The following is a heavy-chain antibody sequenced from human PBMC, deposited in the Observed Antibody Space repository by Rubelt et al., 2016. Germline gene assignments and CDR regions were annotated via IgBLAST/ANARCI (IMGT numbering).Heavy chain of an antibody. CDR3: ARGYYSNPFDD. CDR1: GFTFTSYS. J-gene: IGHJ4*02. CDR2: ISADTKPV. V-gene: IGHV3-48*01. D-gene: IGHD4-11*01. Sequence: EVQLLESGGSLVQPGESLRLSCAASGFTFTSYSMDWVRQTPGTGLEWVSYISADTKPVHYADFVKGRFTISRDNGRNSVFLQLNRLRGEDTAVYYCARGYYSNPFDDWGQGTLVTVSS.